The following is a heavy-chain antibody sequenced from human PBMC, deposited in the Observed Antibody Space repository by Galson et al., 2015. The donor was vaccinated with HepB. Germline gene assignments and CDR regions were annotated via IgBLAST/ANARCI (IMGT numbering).Heavy chain of an antibody. V-gene: IGHV1-46*03. CDR3: AREWATYYYDSSGYQAVDY. D-gene: IGHD3-22*01. J-gene: IGHJ4*02. CDR2: INPSGGST. Sequence: QSGAEVKKPGESLRLSCKASGYTFTSYYMHWVRQAPGQGLEWMGIINPSGGSTSYAQKFQGRVTMTRDTSTSTVYMELSSLRSEDTAVYYCAREWATYYYDSSGYQAVDYWGQGTLVTVSS. CDR1: GYTFTSYY.